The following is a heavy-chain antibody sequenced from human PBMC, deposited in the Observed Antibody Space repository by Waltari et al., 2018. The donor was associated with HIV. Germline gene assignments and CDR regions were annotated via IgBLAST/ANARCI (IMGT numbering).Heavy chain of an antibody. D-gene: IGHD2-8*01. CDR2: ISWNSGNI. V-gene: IGHV3-9*01. CDR3: AKDMGIFYAYGMDV. CDR1: GFKFVNYA. Sequence: EAQLVESGGGLVQPGRSLRISCAASGFKFVNYAMNWVRQAPWKALEWVSGISWNSGNIEYADSVKGRFTISRDNGKNSLYLQMNSLRSEDTGLYYCAKDMGIFYAYGMDVWGQGTAVTVSS. J-gene: IGHJ6*02.